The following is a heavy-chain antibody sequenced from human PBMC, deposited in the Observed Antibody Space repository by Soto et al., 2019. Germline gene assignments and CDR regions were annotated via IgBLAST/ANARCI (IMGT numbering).Heavy chain of an antibody. J-gene: IGHJ6*02. V-gene: IGHV6-1*01. D-gene: IGHD3-22*01. Sequence: SETLSLTCAISGDSVSSNSAAWNWIRQSPSRGLEWLGRTYYRSKWYNDYAVSVKSRITINPDTSKNQFSLQLNSVTPEDTAVYYCARGGYYYDSSGYTTGMGMDVWGQGTTVTVSS. CDR2: TYYRSKWYN. CDR1: GDSVSSNSAA. CDR3: ARGGYYYDSSGYTTGMGMDV.